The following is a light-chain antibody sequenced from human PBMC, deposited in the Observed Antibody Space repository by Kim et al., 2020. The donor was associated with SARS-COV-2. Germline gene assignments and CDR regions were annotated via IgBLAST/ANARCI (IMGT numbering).Light chain of an antibody. CDR3: QQYHKWPWIT. V-gene: IGKV3-15*01. Sequence: EIVMTQSPATLSVSPGEIATLSCRASQSVGIKLAWYQQKPGQAPRLLIYDASTRETGIPGRFSGSGSGTEFTLTIGSLQSEDFALYYCQQYHKWPWITFGQGTRLEIK. CDR2: DAS. J-gene: IGKJ5*01. CDR1: QSVGIK.